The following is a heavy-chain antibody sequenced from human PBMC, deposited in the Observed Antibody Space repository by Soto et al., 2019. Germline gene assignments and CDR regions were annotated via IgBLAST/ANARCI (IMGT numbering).Heavy chain of an antibody. J-gene: IGHJ4*02. CDR3: ARGQEGVVATH. D-gene: IGHD5-12*01. Sequence: QVQLQQWGAGLLKPSETLSLNCAVTGGSLSGYYWSWIRQPPGKGLEWIGEVKDGGHTNYSPSLKGRGTISPDTSNNEPSPGLSSVTAADTGVYYCARGQEGVVATHWDQGSLVTVSS. CDR1: GGSLSGYY. CDR2: VKDGGHT. V-gene: IGHV4-34*01.